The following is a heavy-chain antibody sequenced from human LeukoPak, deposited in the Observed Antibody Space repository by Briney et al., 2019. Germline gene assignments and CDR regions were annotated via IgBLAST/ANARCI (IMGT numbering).Heavy chain of an antibody. CDR1: GFTFSNYW. V-gene: IGHV3-7*01. CDR2: IKYDGSEK. D-gene: IGHD4-17*01. Sequence: PGGSLRLSCAASGFTFSNYWMTWFRQTPGKDLEWVGHIKYDGSEKYYVDSVKGRFTISRDNAKNSLYLHMNSLRVEDTAIYYCARDRLHYGEYEKTFDYWGQGTLVSVSS. CDR3: ARDRLHYGEYEKTFDY. J-gene: IGHJ4*02.